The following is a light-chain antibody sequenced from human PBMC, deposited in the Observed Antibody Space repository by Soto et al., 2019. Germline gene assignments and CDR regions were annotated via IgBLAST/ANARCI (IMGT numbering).Light chain of an antibody. CDR2: GNT. CDR1: SSNIGAGYD. CDR3: QSHDSSLHASV. V-gene: IGLV1-40*01. J-gene: IGLJ1*01. Sequence: QSVLTQPPSVSGAPGQRVTISCTGSSSNIGAGYDVHWYLQLPGTAPKLLIYGNTNRPSGVPDRFSGSKSGSSVSLASTGLQAEDEADYYCQSHDSSLHASVFGTGTKLTVL.